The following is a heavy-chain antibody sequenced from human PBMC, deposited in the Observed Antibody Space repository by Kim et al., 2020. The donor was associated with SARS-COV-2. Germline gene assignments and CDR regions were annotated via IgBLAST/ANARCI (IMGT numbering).Heavy chain of an antibody. Sequence: GGSLRLSCAASGFTFSSYSMNWVRQAPGKGLEWVSSISSSSSYIYYADSVKGRFTISRDNAKNSLYLQMNSLRAEDTAVYYCARVSGIAVAGKWGQGTLVTVSS. J-gene: IGHJ4*02. CDR2: ISSSSSYI. D-gene: IGHD6-19*01. CDR1: GFTFSSYS. CDR3: ARVSGIAVAGK. V-gene: IGHV3-21*01.